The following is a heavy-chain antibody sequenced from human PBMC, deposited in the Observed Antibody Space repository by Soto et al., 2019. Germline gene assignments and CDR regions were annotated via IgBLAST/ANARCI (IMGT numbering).Heavy chain of an antibody. CDR2: IIPILGIA. V-gene: IGHV1-69*02. Sequence: GASVKVSCKASGGTFSSYTISWVRQAPGQGLEWMGRIIPILGIANYAQKFQGRVTITADKSTSTAYMELSSLRSEDTAVYYCASLGRGYHAFDIWGQGTMVTVSS. J-gene: IGHJ3*02. D-gene: IGHD5-12*01. CDR1: GGTFSSYT. CDR3: ASLGRGYHAFDI.